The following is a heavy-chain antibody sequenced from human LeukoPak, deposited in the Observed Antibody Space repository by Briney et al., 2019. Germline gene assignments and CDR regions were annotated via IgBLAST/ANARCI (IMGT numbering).Heavy chain of an antibody. J-gene: IGHJ4*02. D-gene: IGHD3-9*01. CDR3: AKAKAGYSEIDY. CDR2: ISWSSGSI. V-gene: IGHV3-9*01. Sequence: GGSLRLSCAASGFTFDDYAMHWVRQALGKGLEGVSGISWSSGSIGYADSVKGRFTISRDNAKNSLYLQMNSLREEDTALYHCAKAKAGYSEIDYWGQGTLVTVSS. CDR1: GFTFDDYA.